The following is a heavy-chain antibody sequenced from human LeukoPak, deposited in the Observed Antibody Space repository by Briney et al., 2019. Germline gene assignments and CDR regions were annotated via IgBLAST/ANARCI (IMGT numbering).Heavy chain of an antibody. Sequence: ASVKVSCKASGYTFTSYGIIWVRQAPGQGLEWMGWISAYNGNTNYAQKLQGRVTMTTDTSTSTAYMELRSLRSDDTAVYYCARDSYASGGGGVIPYWGQGTLVTVSS. CDR2: ISAYNGNT. J-gene: IGHJ4*02. CDR3: ARDSYASGGGGVIPY. CDR1: GYTFTSYG. V-gene: IGHV1-18*01. D-gene: IGHD3-16*02.